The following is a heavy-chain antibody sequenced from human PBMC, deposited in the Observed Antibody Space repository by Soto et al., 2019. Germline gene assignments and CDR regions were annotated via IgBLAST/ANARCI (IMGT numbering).Heavy chain of an antibody. CDR3: AGAADSSTSSCDP. CDR1: GGTFSSYA. CDR2: IIPIFGTA. V-gene: IGHV1-69*01. D-gene: IGHD5-18*01. Sequence: QVQLVQSGAEVKKPGSSVKVSCKASGGTFSSYAISWVRQAPGQGLEWLGGIIPIFGTANYAQKFQGRVTSTVEESTSTAYMERRSLRSEDTAVYYCAGAADSSTSSCDPWGQGTLVTVSS. J-gene: IGHJ5*02.